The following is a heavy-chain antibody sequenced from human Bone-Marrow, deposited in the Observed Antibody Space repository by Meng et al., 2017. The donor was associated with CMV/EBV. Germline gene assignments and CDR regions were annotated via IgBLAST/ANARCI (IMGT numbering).Heavy chain of an antibody. J-gene: IGHJ3*02. CDR2: LSDDRTNT. D-gene: IGHD3-3*01. CDR3: ARPTIGVFSLAFEI. V-gene: IGHV3-74*01. Sequence: GESLKISCAASGFTFSNYWMHWVRQAPGKGLVWVSRLSDDRTNTAYADSVKGRFTISRDNAKNTMYLQMNSLTAEDTAIYYCARPTIGVFSLAFEIWGQGALVTVSS. CDR1: GFTFSNYW.